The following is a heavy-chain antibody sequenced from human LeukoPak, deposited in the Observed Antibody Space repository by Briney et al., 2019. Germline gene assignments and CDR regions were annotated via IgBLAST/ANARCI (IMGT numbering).Heavy chain of an antibody. D-gene: IGHD3-22*01. Sequence: SETLSLTCTVSGGSISSGDYYWSWIRQPPGTALEWIGYLYYSGSTYYNPSLKSRVTISVDTSTHQFSLKLSSVTAADTAVYYCARGGYYDSSGYYGLAFDIWGQGTMVTVSS. CDR2: LYYSGST. CDR3: ARGGYYDSSGYYGLAFDI. CDR1: GGSISSGDYY. V-gene: IGHV4-30-4*01. J-gene: IGHJ3*02.